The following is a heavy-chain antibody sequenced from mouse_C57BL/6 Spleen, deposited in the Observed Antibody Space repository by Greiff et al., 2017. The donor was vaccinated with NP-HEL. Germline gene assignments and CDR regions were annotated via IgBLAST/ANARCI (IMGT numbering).Heavy chain of an antibody. CDR1: GFNIKDDY. CDR2: IDPENGDT. V-gene: IGHV14-4*01. D-gene: IGHD1-1*01. CDR3: THTTVGY. J-gene: IGHJ2*01. Sequence: VQLQQSGAELVRPGASVKLSCTASGFNIKDDYMHWVKQRPEQGLEWIGWIDPENGDTEYASKFQGKATITADTSSNTAYLQLSSLTSEDTAVYYCTHTTVGYWGKGTTLTVSS.